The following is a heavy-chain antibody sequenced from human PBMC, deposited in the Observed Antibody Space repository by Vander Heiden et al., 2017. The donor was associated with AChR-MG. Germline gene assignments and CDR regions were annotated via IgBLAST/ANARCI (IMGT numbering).Heavy chain of an antibody. D-gene: IGHD1-26*01. CDR2: INPSLDST. CDR1: GSTFTNYH. V-gene: IGHV1-46*03. J-gene: IGHJ4*02. Sequence: QVQLVQPGAEVRKPGASLKVSCNTSGSTFTNYHTHWAPPAPGQGLEWVGTINPSLDSTHYAQKFQGRVRMTRDTSTKTVYMDMTSLRPEDTAVYFCARELTGSFYFDFWGQGSLVTVSS. CDR3: ARELTGSFYFDF.